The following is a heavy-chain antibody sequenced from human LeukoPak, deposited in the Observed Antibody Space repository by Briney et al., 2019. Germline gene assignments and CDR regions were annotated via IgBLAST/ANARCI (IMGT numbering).Heavy chain of an antibody. J-gene: IGHJ3*02. Sequence: KPSETLSLTCTVSGGSISSYYWSWIRQPPGKGLEWIGYIYYSGSTNYNPSLKSRVTISVDTSKNQFSLKLSSVTAADTAVYYCARELGGDAFDIWGQGTMVTVSS. CDR3: ARELGGDAFDI. V-gene: IGHV4-59*13. CDR1: GGSISSYY. D-gene: IGHD1-26*01. CDR2: IYYSGST.